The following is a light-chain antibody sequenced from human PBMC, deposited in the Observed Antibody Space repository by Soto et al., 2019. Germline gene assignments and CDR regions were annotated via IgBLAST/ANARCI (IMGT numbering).Light chain of an antibody. J-gene: IGKJ5*01. CDR3: QQSYSPPPIT. CDR1: QSSGRF. CDR2: AAS. Sequence: DIQMTQSPSSLSASVGDRVTITCRASQSSGRFLNWYQQKPGKAPALLIFAASSLQSGVPSRFSGSGSGTDFTRTITGLQPEDFATYYCQQSYSPPPITFGQGTRLEIK. V-gene: IGKV1-39*01.